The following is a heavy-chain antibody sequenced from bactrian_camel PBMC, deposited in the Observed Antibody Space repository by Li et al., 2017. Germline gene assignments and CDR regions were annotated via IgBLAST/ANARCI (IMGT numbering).Heavy chain of an antibody. CDR2: IATGSGDT. J-gene: IGHJ4*01. Sequence: HVQLVESGGGSVQAGGSLRLSCAASGYTYNRNCMAWFRQAPGKEREGVARIATGSGDTYYADSVKGRFTISQDNANNTVYLQMNSLKPEDTAMYYCAAARYCGGPTTRQSDYRYWGQGTQVTVS. V-gene: IGHV3S1*01. D-gene: IGHD3*01. CDR1: GYTYNRNC. CDR3: AAARYCGGPTTRQSDYRY.